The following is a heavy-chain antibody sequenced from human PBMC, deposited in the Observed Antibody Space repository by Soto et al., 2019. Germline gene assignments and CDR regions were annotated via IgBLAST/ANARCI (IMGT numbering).Heavy chain of an antibody. V-gene: IGHV4-39*01. J-gene: IGHJ3*02. CDR1: GGSISSSSYY. Sequence: SETLSLTCTVSGGSISSSSYYWGWIRQPPGKGREWIGSICYSGRTYYNPSLRSRVTISVDTYKNQFSLKLSSVTAADTAVYYCARVLLWFGEPYAFDIWGQGTMVTVSS. D-gene: IGHD3-10*01. CDR3: ARVLLWFGEPYAFDI. CDR2: ICYSGRT.